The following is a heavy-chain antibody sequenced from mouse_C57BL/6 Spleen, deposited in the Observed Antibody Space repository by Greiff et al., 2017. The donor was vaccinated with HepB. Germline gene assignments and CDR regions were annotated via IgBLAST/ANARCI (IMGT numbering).Heavy chain of an antibody. CDR1: GFTFSDYG. Sequence: EVKVVESGGGLVKPGGSLKLSCAASGFTFSDYGMHWVRQAPEKGLEWVAYISSGSSTIYYADTVKGRFTISRDNAKNTLCLRMTSLRSEDTAMYYCARSYDGYYGGYFDYWGQGTTLTVSS. CDR3: ARSYDGYYGGYFDY. CDR2: ISSGSSTI. D-gene: IGHD2-3*01. J-gene: IGHJ2*01. V-gene: IGHV5-17*01.